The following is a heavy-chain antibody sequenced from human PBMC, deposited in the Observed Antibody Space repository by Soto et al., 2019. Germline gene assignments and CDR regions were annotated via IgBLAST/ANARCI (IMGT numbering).Heavy chain of an antibody. J-gene: IGHJ4*02. CDR2: INHSGST. CDR3: ARGRLVATIYSSIPGKRRNTSGTYYFDY. V-gene: IGHV4-34*01. Sequence: SETLSLTCAVYGGSFSGYYWSWIRQPPGKGLEWIGEINHSGSTNYNPSLKSRVTISVDTSKNQFSLKLSSVTAADTAVYYCARGRLVATIYSSIPGKRRNTSGTYYFDYWGQGTLVTVSS. CDR1: GGSFSGYY. D-gene: IGHD5-12*01.